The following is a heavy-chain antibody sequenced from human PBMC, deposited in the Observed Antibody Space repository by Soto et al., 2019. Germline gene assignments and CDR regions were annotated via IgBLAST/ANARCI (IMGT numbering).Heavy chain of an antibody. J-gene: IGHJ4*02. V-gene: IGHV3-23*01. CDR1: GFSFSSYA. CDR2: ISGSGDST. Sequence: EVQLLESGGGLVQPGGSLRLSCAASGFSFSSYAMNWVRQAPGKGLEWVSGISGSGDSTYYADSVKGRFTISRDNSKNTLYLQMISLRAEDTAVYYCARRSSGWYFDYWGQGTLVSVSS. D-gene: IGHD6-19*01. CDR3: ARRSSGWYFDY.